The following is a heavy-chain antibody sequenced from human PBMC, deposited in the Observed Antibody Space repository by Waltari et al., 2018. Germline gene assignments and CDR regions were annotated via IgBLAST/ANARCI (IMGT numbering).Heavy chain of an antibody. V-gene: IGHV3-49*04. CDR3: TRGNFQWSSTLDY. Sequence: EVQLVESGGGLVQPGRSLRLSCTGFGFTFGDYGVSWGRQAPGKGLEWVGFIRSKVYGGITKDAASVRGRFTLSRDDSKSIAFLQMNGLRTEDTAVYYCTRGNFQWSSTLDYWGQGTLVNVSS. CDR1: GFTFGDYG. J-gene: IGHJ4*02. CDR2: IRSKVYGGIT. D-gene: IGHD2-15*01.